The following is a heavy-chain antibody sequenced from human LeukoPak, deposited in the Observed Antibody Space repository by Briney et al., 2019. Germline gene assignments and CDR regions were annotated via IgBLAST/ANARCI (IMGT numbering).Heavy chain of an antibody. CDR2: IYHSGIT. CDR1: GYSISSGYY. V-gene: IGHV4-38-2*01. Sequence: KPSETLSLTCDVSGYSISSGYYWGWIRQSPGKGLEWIGSIYHSGITYHNPSLKSRVNISVDTSKNQFSLKLTSVTAADTALYYCARVVDYYYYYMDVWGKGTTVTVS. J-gene: IGHJ6*03. CDR3: ARVVDYYYYYMDV.